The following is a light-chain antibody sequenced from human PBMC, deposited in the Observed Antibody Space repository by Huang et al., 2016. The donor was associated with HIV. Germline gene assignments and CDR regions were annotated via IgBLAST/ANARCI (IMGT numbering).Light chain of an antibody. J-gene: IGKJ5*01. Sequence: DIQMTQSPLSLSASVGASVHITCRASQDIDNSLAWYQQKPGKVTKLLIFAASALKSGVPPRFSGSGAGTYFSLNISSLQPEDVATYYCQKYNSAPITFGQGTRLE. CDR1: QDIDNS. V-gene: IGKV1-27*01. CDR3: QKYNSAPIT. CDR2: AAS.